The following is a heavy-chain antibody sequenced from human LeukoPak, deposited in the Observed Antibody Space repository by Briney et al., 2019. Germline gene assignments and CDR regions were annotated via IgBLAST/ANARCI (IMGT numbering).Heavy chain of an antibody. V-gene: IGHV1-69*13. Sequence: SVKVSCKASGGTFSSYAISWVRQAPGQGLEWMGGIIPIFGTANYAQKFQGRVTITADESTSTAYMELSSLRSEDTAVHYCARSIAAAGPPDYWGQGTLVTVSS. CDR2: IIPIFGTA. D-gene: IGHD6-13*01. CDR3: ARSIAAAGPPDY. CDR1: GGTFSSYA. J-gene: IGHJ4*02.